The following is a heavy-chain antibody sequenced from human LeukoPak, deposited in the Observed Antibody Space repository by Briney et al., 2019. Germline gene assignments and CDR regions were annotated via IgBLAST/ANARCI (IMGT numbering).Heavy chain of an antibody. CDR3: ARRGMGYPDY. Sequence: GGSLRLSCAASGFTFSNYVMFWVRQAPGKELEYVSAISSDGGSTFYANSVKGRFTISRDNSKNTLYLQMGSLRGEDMAVYYCARRGMGYPDYWGQGTLVTVSS. J-gene: IGHJ4*02. V-gene: IGHV3-64*01. D-gene: IGHD2-15*01. CDR1: GFTFSNYV. CDR2: ISSDGGST.